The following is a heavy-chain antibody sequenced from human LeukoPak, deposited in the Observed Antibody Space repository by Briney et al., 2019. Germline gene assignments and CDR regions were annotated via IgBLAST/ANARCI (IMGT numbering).Heavy chain of an antibody. Sequence: GGSLRLSCAASGFTFSSYAMSWVRQAPGKGLEWVSTISGSGDITKYGDSVKGRFTISRDNSKNTLYLQMNSLRAEDTAAYYCAKEMFDFWSAMGYWGQGTLVTVSS. CDR1: GFTFSSYA. J-gene: IGHJ4*02. V-gene: IGHV3-23*01. CDR3: AKEMFDFWSAMGY. D-gene: IGHD3-3*01. CDR2: ISGSGDIT.